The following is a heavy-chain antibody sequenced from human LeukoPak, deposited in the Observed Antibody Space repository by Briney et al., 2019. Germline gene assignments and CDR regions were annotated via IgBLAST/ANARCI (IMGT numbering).Heavy chain of an antibody. V-gene: IGHV4-39*01. CDR1: GGSINSSSYD. D-gene: IGHD3-10*01. J-gene: IGHJ4*02. CDR3: ARQVVRAVYFDY. CDR2: IYYSGST. Sequence: SETLSLTCTVSGGSINSSSYDWGWVRQPPGKGLEWIGSIYYSGSTYYNPSLKSRVTISVDTSKNQFSPKLSSVTAADTAVYYCARQVVRAVYFDYWGQGTLVTVSS.